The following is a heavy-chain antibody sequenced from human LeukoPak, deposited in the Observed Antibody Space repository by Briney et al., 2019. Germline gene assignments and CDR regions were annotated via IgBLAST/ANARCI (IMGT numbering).Heavy chain of an antibody. V-gene: IGHV3-43*02. D-gene: IGHD3-3*01. Sequence: PGGSLRLSCAASGFTFCDYTMHWVRQPPGRGLEWVSLITGDGGTTSYAGSVKGRFTISRDNSKNSLYLHMDSLRNEDTALYYCAKGHFGAGHYWGQGTLVTVSS. CDR2: ITGDGGTT. CDR3: AKGHFGAGHY. J-gene: IGHJ4*02. CDR1: GFTFCDYT.